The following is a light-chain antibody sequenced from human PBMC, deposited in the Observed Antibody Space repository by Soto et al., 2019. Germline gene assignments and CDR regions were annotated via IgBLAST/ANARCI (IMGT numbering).Light chain of an antibody. CDR2: DAS. CDR1: QRVDTTY. CDR3: QQYGSSPYT. V-gene: IGKV3-20*01. Sequence: EIVLTQSPGTLSLSPGERGTLSCRASQRVDTTYLAWFQQKPGQAPRLLIYDASRRATGIPDRFSGSGSGTEFTLTINRLEPEDFAVYYCQQYGSSPYTFGQGTKLEIK. J-gene: IGKJ2*01.